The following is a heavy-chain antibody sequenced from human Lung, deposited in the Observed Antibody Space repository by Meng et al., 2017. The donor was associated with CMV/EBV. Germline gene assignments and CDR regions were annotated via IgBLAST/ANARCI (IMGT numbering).Heavy chain of an antibody. CDR3: ARDVRRAIVNLDR. Sequence: GESXKISCAVSGFSFSPYLFHWVRQAPGKGLQWVAAISSDGSDKYYADSVQGRFAVSRDNSDSTLYLHMDRLRPDDTALYYCARDVRRAIVNLDRRGQGTLVTVSS. J-gene: IGHJ5*02. CDR2: ISSDGSDK. D-gene: IGHD5-18*01. V-gene: IGHV3-30*09. CDR1: GFSFSPYL.